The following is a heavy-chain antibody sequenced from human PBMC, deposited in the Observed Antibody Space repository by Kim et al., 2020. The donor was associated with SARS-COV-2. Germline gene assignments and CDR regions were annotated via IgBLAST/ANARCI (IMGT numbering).Heavy chain of an antibody. J-gene: IGHJ4*02. CDR1: GGTFSSYA. V-gene: IGHV1-69*13. CDR3: ASSRRSGYDFADY. Sequence: SVKVSCKASGGTFSSYAISWVRQAPGQGLEWMGGIIPIFGTANYAQKFQGRVTITADESTSTAYMELSSLRSEDTAVYYCASSRRSGYDFADYWGQGTLVTVSS. CDR2: IIPIFGTA. D-gene: IGHD5-12*01.